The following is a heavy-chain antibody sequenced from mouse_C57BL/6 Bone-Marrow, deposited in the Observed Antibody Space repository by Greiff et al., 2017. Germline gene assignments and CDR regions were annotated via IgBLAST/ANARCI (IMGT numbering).Heavy chain of an antibody. CDR3: TSSSTGTPLYFDY. CDR2: IRLKSDNYAT. CDR1: GFTFSNYW. Sequence: EVQRVESGGGLVQPGGSMKLSCVASGFTFSNYWMNWVRQSPEKGLEWVAQIRLKSDNYATHYAESVKGRFTISRDDSKSSVYLQMNNLRAEDTRIYYCTSSSTGTPLYFDYWGQGTTLTVSS. J-gene: IGHJ2*01. D-gene: IGHD4-1*02. V-gene: IGHV6-3*01.